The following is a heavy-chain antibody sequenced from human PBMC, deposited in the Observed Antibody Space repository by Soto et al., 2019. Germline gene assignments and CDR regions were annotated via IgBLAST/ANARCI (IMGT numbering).Heavy chain of an antibody. J-gene: IGHJ4*02. D-gene: IGHD6-19*01. CDR1: GYTLTSYG. CDR2: ISAYNGNT. V-gene: IGHV1-18*01. Sequence: ASVKVSCKASGYTLTSYGISWVRQAPGQGLEWMGWISAYNGNTNYAQKLQGRVTMTTDTSTSTAYMELRSLRSDDTAVYYCARVSRAVAGKSCDYWGQGTLVTVPS. CDR3: ARVSRAVAGKSCDY.